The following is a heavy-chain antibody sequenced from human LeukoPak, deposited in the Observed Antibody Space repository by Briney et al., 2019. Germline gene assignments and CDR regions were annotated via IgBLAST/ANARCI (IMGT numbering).Heavy chain of an antibody. J-gene: IGHJ4*02. CDR2: IYYSGST. V-gene: IGHV4-59*01. D-gene: IGHD2-8*02. CDR3: ARATTAYCTGGICPNFDY. Sequence: SETQSLTCTVSGASITSYYWSWIRQPPGKALEWIGYIYYSGSTNYNPSLKSRVIISVDMSKNQFSLMLSSVTAADTAVYYCARATTAYCTGGICPNFDYWGQGSLVTVSS. CDR1: GASITSYY.